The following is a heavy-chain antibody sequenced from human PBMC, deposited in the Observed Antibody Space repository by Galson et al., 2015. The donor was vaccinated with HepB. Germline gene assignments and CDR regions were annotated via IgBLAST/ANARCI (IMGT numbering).Heavy chain of an antibody. CDR3: AKAPYSGYDSGFHY. CDR1: GFIFSSYG. V-gene: IGHV3-30*18. Sequence: SLRLSCAASGFIFSSYGFHRVRQAPGKGLEWLAVISYDGSYKYYADSVKGRFTISRDNSNNTVHMQMNSLRTEDTAVYYCAKAPYSGYDSGFHYWGQGTLVTVSS. D-gene: IGHD5-12*01. CDR2: ISYDGSYK. J-gene: IGHJ4*02.